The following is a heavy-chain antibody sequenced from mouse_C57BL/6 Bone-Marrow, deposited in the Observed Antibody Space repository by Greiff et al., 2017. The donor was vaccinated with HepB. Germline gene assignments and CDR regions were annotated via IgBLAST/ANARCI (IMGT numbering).Heavy chain of an antibody. J-gene: IGHJ3*01. CDR1: GYTFTDYY. Sequence: LMEPGASVKMSCKASGYTFTDYYMNWVKQSHGKSLEWIGVINPYNGGTSYNQKFKGKATLTVDKSSSTAYMELNSLTSEDSAVYYCARPHYYGSSPWFAYWGQGTLVTVSA. CDR2: INPYNGGT. V-gene: IGHV1-19*01. D-gene: IGHD1-1*01. CDR3: ARPHYYGSSPWFAY.